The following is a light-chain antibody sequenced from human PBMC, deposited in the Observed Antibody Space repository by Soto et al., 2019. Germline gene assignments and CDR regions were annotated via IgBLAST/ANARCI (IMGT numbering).Light chain of an antibody. CDR1: QSISNW. CDR3: QQYMNYAT. J-gene: IGKJ1*01. CDR2: EAS. Sequence: DIQMTQSPSTLSASVGDRVTFTCRASQSISNWLAWYKQKPEKAPKLLIYEASSLQSEVPSRFSGSGSGTEFTLTISTLQPDDVATYYCQQYMNYATFGQGTKVEIK. V-gene: IGKV1-5*01.